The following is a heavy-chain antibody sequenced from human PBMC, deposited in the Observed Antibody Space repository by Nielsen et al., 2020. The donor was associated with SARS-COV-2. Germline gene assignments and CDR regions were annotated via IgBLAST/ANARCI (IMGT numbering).Heavy chain of an antibody. V-gene: IGHV3-7*01. CDR1: GFTFSSYW. D-gene: IGHD3-9*01. CDR2: IKQDGSEK. J-gene: IGHJ4*02. CDR3: ARDRYSTYYDILTGYLLQVYFDY. Sequence: GGSLRLSCAASGFTFSSYWMSWVRQAPGKGLEWVANIKQDGSEKYYVDSVKGRFTISRDNAKNSLYLQMNSLRAEDTAVYYCARDRYSTYYDILTGYLLQVYFDYWGQGTLVTVSS.